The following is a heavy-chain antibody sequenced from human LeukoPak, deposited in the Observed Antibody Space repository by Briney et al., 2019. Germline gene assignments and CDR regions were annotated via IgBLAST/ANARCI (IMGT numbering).Heavy chain of an antibody. J-gene: IGHJ6*02. D-gene: IGHD3-22*01. Sequence: PSETLSLTCTVSGGSISSYYWTWIRQPPGKGLEWIGYIYCSGSTNYNPSLKSRVTISVDTSKNQFSLKLSSVTAADTAVYYCARFLTYYYDSSGSWDYYYGMDVWGQGTTVTVSS. CDR3: ARFLTYYYDSSGSWDYYYGMDV. CDR2: IYCSGST. V-gene: IGHV4-59*08. CDR1: GGSISSYY.